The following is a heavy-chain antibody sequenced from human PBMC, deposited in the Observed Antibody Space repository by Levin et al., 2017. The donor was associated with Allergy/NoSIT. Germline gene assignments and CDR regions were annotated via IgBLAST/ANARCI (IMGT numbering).Heavy chain of an antibody. Sequence: GGSLRLSCKASGYTFTSYDINWVRQATGQGLEWMGWMNPNSGNTGYAQKFQGRVTMTRNTSISTAYMELSSLRSEDTAVYYCARGMRGYYGMDVWGQGTTVTVSS. V-gene: IGHV1-8*01. D-gene: IGHD3-10*01. CDR1: GYTFTSYD. CDR2: MNPNSGNT. CDR3: ARGMRGYYGMDV. J-gene: IGHJ6*02.